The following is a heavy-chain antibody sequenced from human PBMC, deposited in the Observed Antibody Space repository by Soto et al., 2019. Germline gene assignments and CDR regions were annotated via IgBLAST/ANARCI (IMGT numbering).Heavy chain of an antibody. D-gene: IGHD3-16*01. V-gene: IGHV5-51*01. CDR3: ASCRLGDPFDS. CDR2: IYPGDSDT. J-gene: IGHJ4*02. CDR1: GNRVSTYW. Sequence: GESLKISCKASGNRVSTYWIGWVRQVPGKGLEWMGLIYPGDSDTKYSPSFQGQVTISADKSTYTAYLQWTRLKASDAAVYYCASCRLGDPFDSWGQGTQVTVSS.